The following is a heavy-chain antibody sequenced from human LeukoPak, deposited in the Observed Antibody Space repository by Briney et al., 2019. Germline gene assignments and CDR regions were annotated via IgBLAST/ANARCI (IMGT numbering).Heavy chain of an antibody. CDR3: ISHFPYFYGFDV. D-gene: IGHD2/OR15-2a*01. V-gene: IGHV3-15*01. CDR1: GFTITTAW. J-gene: IGHJ6*04. Sequence: KPGGSLRLSCVTSGFTITTAWMSWVRQAPGKGLEWLGHIKTEAVGATTDYAAPVKGRFAISRDDSKNMVFLQMNSLKTEDTGIHYCISHFPYFYGFDVWGKGTTVTVTS. CDR2: IKTEAVGATT.